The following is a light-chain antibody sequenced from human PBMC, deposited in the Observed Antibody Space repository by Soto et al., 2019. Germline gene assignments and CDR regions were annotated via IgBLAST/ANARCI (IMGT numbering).Light chain of an antibody. CDR1: QSIFTN. J-gene: IGKJ2*01. CDR2: GAS. V-gene: IGKV3-15*01. Sequence: EVVMTQSPATLSVSPGERVTLSCSASQSIFTNLAWSQHKPGQAPRLLIYGASTRATGFPARFSGSGSGTEFTLTSSSLQSEDFAVDYCQQYNNWPYTFGQGTKLEIK. CDR3: QQYNNWPYT.